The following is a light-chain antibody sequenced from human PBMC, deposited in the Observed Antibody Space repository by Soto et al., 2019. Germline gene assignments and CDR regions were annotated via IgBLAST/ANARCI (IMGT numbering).Light chain of an antibody. Sequence: QSALTQPRSVSGSHGQSVTISCTGTSSDVGGYNFVSWYQQHPGKAPKFMIYDVTKRPSGVPDRFSGSKSGNTASLTISGLQAEDEADYCCCSYVGSYTSYVFGTGTKLTVL. CDR2: DVT. V-gene: IGLV2-11*01. CDR3: CSYVGSYTSYV. CDR1: SSDVGGYNF. J-gene: IGLJ1*01.